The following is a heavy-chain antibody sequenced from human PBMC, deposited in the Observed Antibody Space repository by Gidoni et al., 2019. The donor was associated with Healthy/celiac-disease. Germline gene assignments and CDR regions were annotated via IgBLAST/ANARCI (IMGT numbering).Heavy chain of an antibody. J-gene: IGHJ4*02. Sequence: QVQLVQSGAEVKKPGASVKVSCKVSGSTFPGYYMHWVRQAPGQGLEWMGWINPNSGGTNYAQKFQGRVTMTRDTSISTAYMELSRLRSDDTAVYYCARDRSSSSWYKWTEVDYWGQGTLVTVSS. CDR2: INPNSGGT. D-gene: IGHD6-13*01. CDR3: ARDRSSSSWYKWTEVDY. CDR1: GSTFPGYY. V-gene: IGHV1-2*02.